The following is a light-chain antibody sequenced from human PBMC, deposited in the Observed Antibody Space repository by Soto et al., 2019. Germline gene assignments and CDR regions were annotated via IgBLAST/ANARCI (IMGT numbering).Light chain of an antibody. CDR3: QQYHSYSLT. CDR2: KAS. J-gene: IGKJ4*01. V-gene: IGKV1-5*03. Sequence: DIQMTQSPSTLSASVGDRVTITCRASQSISSWLAWYQQIPGKAPKLLIYKASSLEGGVPSRFSGSGSGTDFTLTISSLQPDDFATYYCQQYHSYSLTFGGGTKVDIK. CDR1: QSISSW.